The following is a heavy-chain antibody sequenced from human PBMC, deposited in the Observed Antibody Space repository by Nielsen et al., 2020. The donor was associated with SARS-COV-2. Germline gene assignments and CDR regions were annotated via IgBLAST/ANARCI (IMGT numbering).Heavy chain of an antibody. Sequence: SETLSLTCGVFGDSISSQTWWCWVRQPPGQGLEWFGKIYHGGSTNYNQSLRSRVAISVDKSNNQFSLKVTSLTAADTAVYYCARMIGYSTSSDSWGQGILVTVSS. J-gene: IGHJ4*02. V-gene: IGHV4-4*02. CDR2: IYHGGST. CDR3: ARMIGYSTSSDS. CDR1: GDSISSQTW. D-gene: IGHD4-11*01.